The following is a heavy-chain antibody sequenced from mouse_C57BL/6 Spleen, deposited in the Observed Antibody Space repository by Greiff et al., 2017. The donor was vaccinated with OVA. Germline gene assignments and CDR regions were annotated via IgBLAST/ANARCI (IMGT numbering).Heavy chain of an antibody. J-gene: IGHJ4*01. CDR3: ARRGYYYGSSYGYAMDY. CDR2: IYPGSGST. Sequence: QVQLQQPGAELVKPGASVKMSCKASGYTFTSYWITWVKQRPGQGLAWIGDIYPGSGSTNYNEKFKSKATLTVDTSSSTAYMQLSSLTSEDSAVYYCARRGYYYGSSYGYAMDYWGQGTSVTVSS. D-gene: IGHD1-1*01. CDR1: GYTFTSYW. V-gene: IGHV1-55*01.